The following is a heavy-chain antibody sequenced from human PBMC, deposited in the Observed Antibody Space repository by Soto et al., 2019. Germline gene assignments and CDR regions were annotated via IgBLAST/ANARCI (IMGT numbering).Heavy chain of an antibody. CDR1: GGSISSSSYY. CDR3: ASGASNVIAVAGKGFDY. D-gene: IGHD6-19*01. J-gene: IGHJ4*02. V-gene: IGHV4-39*01. Sequence: QLQLQESGPGLVKPSETLSLTCTVSGGSISSSSYYWGWIRQPPGKGLEWIWSIYYSGSTYYNPSLKSRVTISVDTSKNQFSLKLSSVTAADTAVYYCASGASNVIAVAGKGFDYWGQGTLVTVSS. CDR2: IYYSGST.